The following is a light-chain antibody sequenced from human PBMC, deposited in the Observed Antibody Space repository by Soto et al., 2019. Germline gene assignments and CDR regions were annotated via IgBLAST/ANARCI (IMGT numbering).Light chain of an antibody. Sequence: DIQMTQSPSTLSASVGDRVTITCRASQSISSWLAWYQQKPGKAPKLLIYKASNLDSGVPSRFSGSGSGTEFTLTISNLQPDDFATYYCQQYNSYPLTFGGGTKVEIK. CDR1: QSISSW. CDR3: QQYNSYPLT. J-gene: IGKJ4*01. CDR2: KAS. V-gene: IGKV1-5*03.